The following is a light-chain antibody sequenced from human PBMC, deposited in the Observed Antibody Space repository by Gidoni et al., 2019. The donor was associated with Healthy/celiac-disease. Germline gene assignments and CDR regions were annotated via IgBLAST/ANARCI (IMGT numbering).Light chain of an antibody. CDR1: SSNIGEGYD. CDR2: GNS. J-gene: IGLJ1*01. CDR3: QSYDSSLSGYV. Sequence: QSVLTQPPSVSVAPGQRVTISCTGSSSNIGEGYDVHWSQQLPGTAPKLLIDGNSNRPSGVPDRFSGSKSGTSASLAITGLQAEDEADDYCQSYDSSLSGYVFGTGTKVTVL. V-gene: IGLV1-40*01.